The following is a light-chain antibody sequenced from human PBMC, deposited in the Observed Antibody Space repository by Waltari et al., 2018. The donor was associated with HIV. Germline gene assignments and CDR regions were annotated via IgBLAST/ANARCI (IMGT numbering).Light chain of an antibody. CDR1: RSTLGAGFD. CDR2: VNN. CDR3: QSFASGLTAVV. Sequence: QSVLTQPPSVSGAPGQRVSTSCPGRRSTLGAGFDAHWYHQLPGAAPRLLIYVNNNRPSGVPGRFSGSRSGTSASLAITGLQADDEADYYCQSFASGLTAVVFGGGTKLTVL. J-gene: IGLJ2*01. V-gene: IGLV1-40*01.